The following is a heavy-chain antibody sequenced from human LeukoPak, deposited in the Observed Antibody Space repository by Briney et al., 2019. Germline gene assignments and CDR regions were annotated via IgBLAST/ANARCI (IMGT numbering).Heavy chain of an antibody. CDR2: ISSSSSYI. D-gene: IGHD2-2*01. J-gene: IGHJ4*02. V-gene: IGHV3-21*01. CDR3: ARDQGCSTTSCSAYFDY. Sequence: GGSLRLSCTASGFTFGDYAMSWIRQAPGKGLEWVSSISSSSSYIYYADSVKGRFTISRDNAKNSLYLQMNSLRAEDTAVYYCARDQGCSTTSCSAYFDYWGQGTLVTVSS. CDR1: GFTFGDYA.